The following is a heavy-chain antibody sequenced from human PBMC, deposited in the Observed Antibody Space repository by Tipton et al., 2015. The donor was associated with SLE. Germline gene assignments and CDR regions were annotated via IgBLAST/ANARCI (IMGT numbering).Heavy chain of an antibody. CDR2: IRYVGRNK. CDR1: GSGFSIFG. Sequence: SLRLSCAASGSGFSIFGMHWVRQAPGKGLQWVSFIRYVGRNKDYADSVKGRFTISRDNSKSILYLQMNSLTAEDTAVYFCARVPNHETWLKLRLYYFDQWGQGTLVTVSA. V-gene: IGHV3-30*02. J-gene: IGHJ4*02. D-gene: IGHD5-24*01. CDR3: ARVPNHETWLKLRLYYFDQ.